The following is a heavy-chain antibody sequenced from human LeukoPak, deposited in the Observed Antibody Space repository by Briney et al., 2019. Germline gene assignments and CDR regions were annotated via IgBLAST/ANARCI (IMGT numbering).Heavy chain of an antibody. Sequence: SGGSLRLSCAASGFTFSSYWMRWVRQAPGKGLEWVSYISSSGSTIYYADSVKGRFTISRDNAKNSLYLQMNSLRAEDTAVYYCARDPNSGGYWGQGTLVTVSS. D-gene: IGHD1-26*01. V-gene: IGHV3-48*04. J-gene: IGHJ4*02. CDR1: GFTFSSYW. CDR2: ISSSGSTI. CDR3: ARDPNSGGY.